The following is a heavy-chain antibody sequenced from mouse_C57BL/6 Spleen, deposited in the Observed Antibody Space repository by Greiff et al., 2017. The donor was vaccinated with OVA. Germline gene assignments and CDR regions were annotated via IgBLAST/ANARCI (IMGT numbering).Heavy chain of an antibody. CDR2: IDPETGGT. CDR1: GYTFTDYE. CDR3: TRSWITTVADYAMDY. Sequence: QVHVKQSGAELVRPGASVTLSCKASGYTFTDYEMHWVKQTPVHGLEWIGAIDPETGGTAYNQKFKGKAILTADKSSSTAYMELRSLTSEDSAVYYCTRSWITTVADYAMDYWGQGTSVTVSS. V-gene: IGHV1-15*01. D-gene: IGHD1-1*01. J-gene: IGHJ4*01.